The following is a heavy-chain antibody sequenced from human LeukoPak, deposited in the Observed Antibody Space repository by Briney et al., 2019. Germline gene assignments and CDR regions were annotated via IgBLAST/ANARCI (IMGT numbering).Heavy chain of an antibody. CDR1: GFTFRSYW. CDR3: ARGTNRLVYGNLLFDY. CDR2: INSDGSST. J-gene: IGHJ4*02. V-gene: IGHV3-74*01. D-gene: IGHD5/OR15-5a*01. Sequence: HPGGSLRLSCAASGFTFRSYWMSWVRQAPGKGLVWVSRINSDGSSTSYADSVKGRFTISRDNAKNTLYLQMNSLRAEDTAVYYCARGTNRLVYGNLLFDYWGQGTLVTVSS.